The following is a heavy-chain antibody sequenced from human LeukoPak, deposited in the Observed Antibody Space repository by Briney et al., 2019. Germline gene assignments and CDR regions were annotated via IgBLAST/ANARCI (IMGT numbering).Heavy chain of an antibody. J-gene: IGHJ4*02. CDR3: AKPSAMIVVVITEFDY. V-gene: IGHV3-23*01. CDR1: GFTFSSYA. D-gene: IGHD3-22*01. Sequence: GGSLRLSCAASGFTFSSYAMSWVRQAPGKGLEWVSAISGSGGSTYYADSVKGRFTISRDNSKNTLYLQMNSLGAEDTAVYYCAKPSAMIVVVITEFDYWGQGTLVTVSS. CDR2: ISGSGGST.